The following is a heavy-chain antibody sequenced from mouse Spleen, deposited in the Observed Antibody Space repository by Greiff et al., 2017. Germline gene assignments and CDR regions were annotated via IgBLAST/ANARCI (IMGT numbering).Heavy chain of an antibody. V-gene: IGHV1-50*01. CDR1: GYTFTSYW. Sequence: QVQLQQSGAELVKPGASVKLSCKASGYTFTSYWMQWVKQRPGQGLEWIGEIDPSDSYTNYNQKFKGKATLTVDTSSSTAYMQLSSLTSEDSAVYYCARRGTTVVAYYAMDYWGQGTSVTVSS. CDR2: IDPSDSYT. J-gene: IGHJ4*01. CDR3: ARRGTTVVAYYAMDY. D-gene: IGHD1-1*01.